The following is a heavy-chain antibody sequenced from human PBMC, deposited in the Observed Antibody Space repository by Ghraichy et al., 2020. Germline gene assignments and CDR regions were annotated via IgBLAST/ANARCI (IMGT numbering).Heavy chain of an antibody. CDR2: IYYSGSS. D-gene: IGHD2-21*01. Sequence: SETLSLTCTVSGGSVSSGGYYWSWIRQHPGKGLEWIGNIYYSGSSSYTPSLKSRVTISVDTSKNQFSLKLSSVTAADTAVYYCARNSETDAFDIWGQGTMVTVSS. CDR3: ARNSETDAFDI. J-gene: IGHJ3*02. CDR1: GGSVSSGGYY. V-gene: IGHV4-31*03.